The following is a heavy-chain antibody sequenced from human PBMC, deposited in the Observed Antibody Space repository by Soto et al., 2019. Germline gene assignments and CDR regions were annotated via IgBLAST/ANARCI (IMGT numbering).Heavy chain of an antibody. CDR2: ISGSGGST. CDR3: AKDRIQLWSQRRYYYYYGMDV. D-gene: IGHD5-18*01. J-gene: IGHJ6*02. V-gene: IGHV3-23*01. Sequence: LRLSCAASGFTFSSYAMSWVRQAPEKGLEWVSAISGSGGSTYYADSVKGRFTISRDNSKNTLYLQMNSLRAEDTAVYYCAKDRIQLWSQRRYYYYYGMDVWGQGTTVTVS. CDR1: GFTFSSYA.